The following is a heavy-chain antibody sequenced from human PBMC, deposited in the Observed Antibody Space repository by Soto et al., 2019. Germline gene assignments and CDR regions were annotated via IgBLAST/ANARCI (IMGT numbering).Heavy chain of an antibody. V-gene: IGHV3-23*01. CDR3: AKDLGNYYYDSSGYSSYGMDA. D-gene: IGHD3-22*01. CDR2: ISASGGTT. J-gene: IGHJ6*02. CDR1: GFTFRSYA. Sequence: GGSLRLSCAASGFTFRSYAMNWVRQAPGKGLEWVSAISASGGTTYYADSVKGRFTISRDNSKSTLYLQMNSLRAEDTAVYYCAKDLGNYYYDSSGYSSYGMDAWGQGTTVTVSS.